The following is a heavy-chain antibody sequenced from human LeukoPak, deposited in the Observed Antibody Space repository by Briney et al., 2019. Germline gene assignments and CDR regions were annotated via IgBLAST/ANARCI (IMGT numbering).Heavy chain of an antibody. D-gene: IGHD2-2*01. CDR3: ARQRVGIVPAAYFDY. CDR2: VYSSGST. Sequence: SETLSLTCTLSGDSMSRRNYYWGWIRQTPGKGLEWIGSVYSSGSTYYSPSLKSRVTISVDTSKNEFSLKLNSVTAADTAVYFCARQRVGIVPAAYFDYWGQGTLVTVSS. J-gene: IGHJ4*02. V-gene: IGHV4-39*01. CDR1: GDSMSRRNYY.